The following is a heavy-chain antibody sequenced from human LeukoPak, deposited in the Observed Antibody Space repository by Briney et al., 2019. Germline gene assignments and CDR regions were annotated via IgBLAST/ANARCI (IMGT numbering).Heavy chain of an antibody. Sequence: ASVKVSCKASGYTFTSYGISWVRQPPGQGLEWMGWISAYNGNTNYAQKLQGRVTMTTDTSTSTAYMELRSLRSDDTAVYYCARGSRGDTAMVRIEDYWGQGTLVTVSS. D-gene: IGHD5-18*01. V-gene: IGHV1-18*01. CDR1: GYTFTSYG. CDR3: ARGSRGDTAMVRIEDY. CDR2: ISAYNGNT. J-gene: IGHJ4*02.